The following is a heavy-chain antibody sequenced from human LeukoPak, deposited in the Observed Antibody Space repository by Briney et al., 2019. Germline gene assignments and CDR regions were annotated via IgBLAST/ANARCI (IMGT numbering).Heavy chain of an antibody. CDR1: GLTFSDYG. CDR3: ARDIRSIYFDY. J-gene: IGHJ4*02. V-gene: IGHV3-33*01. D-gene: IGHD2-21*01. CDR2: IFYDGSKT. Sequence: GRSLRLSCVASGLTFSDYGMHWVRQSPGKGLEWVAVIFYDGSKTYYADSVKGRFTISRDNSKNTLYLQMDSLRAEDTAMYYCARDIRSIYFDYWGQGTLVTVSS.